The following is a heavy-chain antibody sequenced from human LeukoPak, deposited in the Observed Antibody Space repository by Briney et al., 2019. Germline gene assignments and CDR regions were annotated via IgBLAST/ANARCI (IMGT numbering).Heavy chain of an antibody. J-gene: IGHJ4*02. CDR3: AREVAVAGPFDY. D-gene: IGHD6-19*01. V-gene: IGHV6-1*01. Sequence: PSQTLSLTCAISGXSVSSNSAGWNWIRQSPSRGPEWLGRTYYRSNWYNDYALSVKSRISIDPDTSKNQFSLQLNSVTPEDTAVYYCAREVAVAGPFDYWGQGILVSVSS. CDR1: GXSVSSNSAG. CDR2: TYYRSNWYN.